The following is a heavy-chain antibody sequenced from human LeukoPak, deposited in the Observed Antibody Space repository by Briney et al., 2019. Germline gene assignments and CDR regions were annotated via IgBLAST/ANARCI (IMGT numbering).Heavy chain of an antibody. CDR1: GFTFSNYA. CDR3: ARDRDSSGYYTLFGY. CDR2: ISFDGSNK. D-gene: IGHD3-22*01. J-gene: IGHJ4*02. V-gene: IGHV3-30*04. Sequence: PGRSLRLSCAASGFTFSNYAMHWVRQAPGKGLECVAVISFDGSNKYYADSVKGRVTISRDNSKNTLYLQMNSLRAEDTAVYFCARDRDSSGYYTLFGYWGQGTLVTVSS.